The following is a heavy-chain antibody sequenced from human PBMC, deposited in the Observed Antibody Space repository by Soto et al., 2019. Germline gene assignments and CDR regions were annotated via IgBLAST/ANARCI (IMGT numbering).Heavy chain of an antibody. Sequence: QVQLVESGGGVVQPGRSLRLSCAASGFTFSSYGMHWVRQAPGKGLEWVAVIWYDGSNKYYADSVKGRFTISRDNSKNTLYLQMNSLRAKDTAVYYCARGEIPGSYRSNWFDPWGQGTLVTVSS. D-gene: IGHD1-26*01. J-gene: IGHJ5*02. CDR1: GFTFSSYG. CDR3: ARGEIPGSYRSNWFDP. V-gene: IGHV3-33*01. CDR2: IWYDGSNK.